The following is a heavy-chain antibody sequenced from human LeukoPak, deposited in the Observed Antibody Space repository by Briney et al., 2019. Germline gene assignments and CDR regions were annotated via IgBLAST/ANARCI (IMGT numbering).Heavy chain of an antibody. CDR1: GFTFSDYY. J-gene: IGHJ1*01. D-gene: IGHD3-22*01. CDR2: ISSSGSTI. Sequence: GGSLRLSCAASGFTFSDYYMSWIRQAPGKGLEWVSYISSSGSTIYYADSVKGRFTISRDNAKNSLYLQMNSLRAEDTAVYYCARESPRGYYDSSRPPRKYFQHWGQGTLVTVSS. CDR3: ARESPRGYYDSSRPPRKYFQH. V-gene: IGHV3-11*01.